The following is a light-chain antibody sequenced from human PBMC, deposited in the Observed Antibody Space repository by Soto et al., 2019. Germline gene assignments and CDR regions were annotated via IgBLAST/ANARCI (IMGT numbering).Light chain of an antibody. Sequence: QSALTQPASVSGSPGQSITLSCTGTSSDIGGYDYVSWYQRHPGKAPKLIIYDVNNRPSGVSNRFSGSKSGNTASLTISGLQAADAADYYCTSYASGSSHVVFGGGTKLTVL. CDR3: TSYASGSSHVV. J-gene: IGLJ2*01. V-gene: IGLV2-14*01. CDR1: SSDIGGYDY. CDR2: DVN.